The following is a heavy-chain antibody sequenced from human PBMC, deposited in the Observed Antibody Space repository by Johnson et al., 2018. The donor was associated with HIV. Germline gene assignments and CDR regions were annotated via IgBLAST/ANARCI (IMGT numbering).Heavy chain of an antibody. V-gene: IGHV3-7*05. J-gene: IGHJ3*02. Sequence: VQLVESGGGVVQPGGSLRLSCAASGFTFSSYWMSWVRQAPGKGLEWVANIKQDGSEKYYVDSLKGRFTISRDNAKNSLYLQMNSLRAEDTAVYYCATFGGGSFHAFDIWGQGTMVTVSS. CDR1: GFTFSSYW. CDR2: IKQDGSEK. D-gene: IGHD1-26*01. CDR3: ATFGGGSFHAFDI.